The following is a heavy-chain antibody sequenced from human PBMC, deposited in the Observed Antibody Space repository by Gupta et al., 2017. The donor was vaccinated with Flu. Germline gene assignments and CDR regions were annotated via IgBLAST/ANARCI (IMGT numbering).Heavy chain of an antibody. CDR1: GYNFMNYG. J-gene: IGHJ4*02. Sequence: QARLEQSGSAMKKPGASVKVACKASGYNFMNYGITWVRQAPGQGFEWMGWINIHNEYTKYAEKFQDRVTMTADTSSTTAYMELRSLRLDDTAVYFCVRKSMLVADAKFDSWGQGTLVTVSP. CDR2: INIHNEYT. CDR3: VRKSMLVADAKFDS. D-gene: IGHD5-12*01. V-gene: IGHV1-18*04.